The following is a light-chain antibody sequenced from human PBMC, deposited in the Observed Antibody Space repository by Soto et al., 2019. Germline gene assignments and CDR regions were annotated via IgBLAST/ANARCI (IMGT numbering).Light chain of an antibody. V-gene: IGKV3-20*01. Sequence: IVLTQSPGTLSLSPGERATLSCRASQGVRSNYLAWFQQKPGQAPRLLIFGAASRATGIPNRFSGSGSGTDFTLTISRLEPEDFAVYFCQQYGTLPWTFGQGTKVEIK. CDR2: GAA. CDR1: QGVRSNY. J-gene: IGKJ1*01. CDR3: QQYGTLPWT.